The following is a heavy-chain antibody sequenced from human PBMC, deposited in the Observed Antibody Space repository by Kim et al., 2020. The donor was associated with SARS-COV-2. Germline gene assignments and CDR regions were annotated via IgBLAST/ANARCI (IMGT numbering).Heavy chain of an antibody. CDR1: GFTFSSYS. J-gene: IGHJ5*02. CDR3: ARDHHPYYDILTGYYTKVIDWFDP. Sequence: GGSLRLSCAASGFTFSSYSMNWVRQAPGKGLEWVSYISSSSSTIYYADSVKGRFTISRDNAKNSLYLQMNSLRDEDTAVYYCARDHHPYYDILTGYYTKVIDWFDPWGQGNLVTVSS. D-gene: IGHD3-9*01. CDR2: ISSSSSTI. V-gene: IGHV3-48*02.